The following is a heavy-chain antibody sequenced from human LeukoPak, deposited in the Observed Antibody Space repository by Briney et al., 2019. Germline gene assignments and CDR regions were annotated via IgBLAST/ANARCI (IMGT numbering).Heavy chain of an antibody. Sequence: GGSLRLSCTASGFTFGDYAMSWVRPAPGKGREWVGFIRSKAYGGTTEYAASVKGRFTISRDDSKSIAYLQMNSLKTEDTAVYYCTRDLGLDIVVVPAATAFDIWGQGTMVTVSS. CDR1: GFTFGDYA. D-gene: IGHD2-2*03. CDR3: TRDLGLDIVVVPAATAFDI. V-gene: IGHV3-49*04. J-gene: IGHJ3*02. CDR2: IRSKAYGGTT.